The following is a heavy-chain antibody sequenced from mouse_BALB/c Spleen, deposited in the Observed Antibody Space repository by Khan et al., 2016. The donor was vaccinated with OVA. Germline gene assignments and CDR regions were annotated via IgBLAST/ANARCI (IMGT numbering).Heavy chain of an antibody. CDR3: TRLAYYYDSERFAN. J-gene: IGHJ3*01. D-gene: IGHD1-1*01. CDR1: GFTFSTYG. Sequence: EVELVESGGDLVKPGGSLKLSCAASGFTFSTYGMSWVRQTPDKRLEWVATVSTGGSYTYYQDSVKGRFTISRDNAKNTLYLQMSSLKSEDTAMFYCTRLAYYYDSERFANWGQGTLLTVSA. CDR2: VSTGGSYT. V-gene: IGHV5-6*01.